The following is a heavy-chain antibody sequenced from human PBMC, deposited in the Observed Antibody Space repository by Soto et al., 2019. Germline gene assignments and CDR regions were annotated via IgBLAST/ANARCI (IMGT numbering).Heavy chain of an antibody. Sequence: EVQLVESGGGLVKPGGSLRLSCAASGFTFSSHSMNRVRQAPGKGLEWVSSISSSSSYIYYADSVKGRFTISRDNAKNSLYLHMNSLGAEDTAVYYCARGYNLVKYYFDYWGQGTLVTVSS. CDR1: GFTFSSHS. CDR3: ARGYNLVKYYFDY. CDR2: ISSSSSYI. J-gene: IGHJ4*02. V-gene: IGHV3-21*01. D-gene: IGHD1-1*01.